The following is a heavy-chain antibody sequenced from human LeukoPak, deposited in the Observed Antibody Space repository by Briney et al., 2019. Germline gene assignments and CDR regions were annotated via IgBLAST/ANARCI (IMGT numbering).Heavy chain of an antibody. CDR2: IWYDGSNK. CDR3: ARDSTLWFGELGDHDAFDI. D-gene: IGHD3-10*01. V-gene: IGHV3-33*01. Sequence: GGSLRLSCAASGFTFSSYGMHWVRQAPGKGLEWVAVIWYDGSNKYYADSVKGRFTISRDNSKNTLYLQMNSLRAEDTAVYYCARDSTLWFGELGDHDAFDIWGQGTMVTVSS. J-gene: IGHJ3*02. CDR1: GFTFSSYG.